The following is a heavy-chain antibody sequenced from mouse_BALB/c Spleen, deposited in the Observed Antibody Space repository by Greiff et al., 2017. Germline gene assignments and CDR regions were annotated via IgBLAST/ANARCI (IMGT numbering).Heavy chain of an antibody. CDR3: ARSSYDYGFAY. V-gene: IGHV5-17*02. CDR2: ISSGSSTI. D-gene: IGHD2-4*01. Sequence: LVESGGGLVQPGGSRKLSCAASGFTFSSFGMHWVRQAPEKGLEWFAYISSGSSTIYYADTVKGRFTISRDNPKNTLFLQMTSLRSEDTAMYYCARSSYDYGFAYWGQGTLVTVSA. J-gene: IGHJ3*01. CDR1: GFTFSSFG.